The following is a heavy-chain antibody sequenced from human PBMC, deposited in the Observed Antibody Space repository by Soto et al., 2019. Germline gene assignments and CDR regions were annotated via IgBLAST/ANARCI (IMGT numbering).Heavy chain of an antibody. CDR2: ISAYNGNT. Sequence: ASVKVSCKASGYTFTSYGISWVRQAPGQGLEWMGWISAYNGNTNYAQKLQVRVTMTTDTSTSTAYMELRSLRSDDTAMYFCARGGYYDSSGSRNYYYYGMNVWGQGTTVTVSS. CDR3: ARGGYYDSSGSRNYYYYGMNV. J-gene: IGHJ6*02. V-gene: IGHV1-18*01. D-gene: IGHD3-22*01. CDR1: GYTFTSYG.